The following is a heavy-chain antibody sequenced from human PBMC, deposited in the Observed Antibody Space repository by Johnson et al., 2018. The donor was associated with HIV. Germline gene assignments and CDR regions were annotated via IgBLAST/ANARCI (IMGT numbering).Heavy chain of an antibody. CDR3: ARDSRIATMVLLACAFDI. D-gene: IGHD5-24*01. Sequence: QVRLVESGGGVVQPGRSLRLSCAASGFTFSSYTMHWVRQAPGKGLEWVAVISYDGSNKYYADSVKGRFTISRANSKNTLYLQMNILRAEDTALYYCARDSRIATMVLLACAFDILGQGTMVTVSS. V-gene: IGHV3-30*04. J-gene: IGHJ3*02. CDR1: GFTFSSYT. CDR2: ISYDGSNK.